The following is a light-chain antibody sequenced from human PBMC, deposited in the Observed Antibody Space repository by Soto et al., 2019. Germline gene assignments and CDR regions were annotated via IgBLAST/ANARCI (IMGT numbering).Light chain of an antibody. V-gene: IGKV3-20*01. J-gene: IGKJ1*01. CDR1: QSVSSSY. CDR3: QQYGSSPPLWT. Sequence: EIVLTQYPGTLSLSPGERATLSCRASQSVSSSYLAWYQQKPGQAPRLLIYGASSRATGIPDRFSGSGSGTDLTLTISRLEPEDFAVYYCQQYGSSPPLWTFGQGTKVEIK. CDR2: GAS.